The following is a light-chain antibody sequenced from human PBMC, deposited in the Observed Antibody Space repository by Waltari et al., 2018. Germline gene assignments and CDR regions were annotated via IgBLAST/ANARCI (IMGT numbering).Light chain of an antibody. CDR2: LAS. CDR3: QQYRDTPYT. J-gene: IGKJ2*01. V-gene: IGKV4-1*01. Sequence: DIVMTQSPDSLAVSLGERATIHCKSSQSIFYSSNNKDYLAWSQLKPGQPPKLLIYLASTRESGVPDRFSCSGTGTDFTLTISSLQTEDVATYYCQQYRDTPYTFGQGTNLEI. CDR1: QSIFYSSNNKDY.